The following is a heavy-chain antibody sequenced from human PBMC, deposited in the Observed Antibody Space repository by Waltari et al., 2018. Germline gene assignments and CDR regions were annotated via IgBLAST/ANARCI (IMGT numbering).Heavy chain of an antibody. CDR2: IYYTGKT. V-gene: IGHV4-39*01. CDR1: GGSISSINYI. D-gene: IGHD1-26*01. J-gene: IGHJ5*02. CDR3: ARTYSGDYEFWFDP. Sequence: QLQLQESGPGLVTSSETLSLSCTVSGGSISSINYIWCWIRQPPGKGLEWIGSIYYTGKTYYNPSHKSRVTISVDTSKNQFALKLTSVTAADTALDDCARTYSGDYEFWFDPWGQGTLVSVSS.